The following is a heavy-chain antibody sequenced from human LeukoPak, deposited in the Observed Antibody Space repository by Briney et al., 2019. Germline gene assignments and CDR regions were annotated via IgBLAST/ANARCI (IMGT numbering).Heavy chain of an antibody. Sequence: GGSLRLSCAASGFTFSYYAMHWVRQAPGKGLEWVALISDDGSTKYYTDSVKGRFTISRDNSKNTLYLQMNSLRAEDTAVYYCARERGRFLEWLFHIWGQGTLVTVSS. J-gene: IGHJ4*02. CDR2: ISDDGSTK. CDR3: ARERGRFLEWLFHI. V-gene: IGHV3-30-3*01. D-gene: IGHD3-3*01. CDR1: GFTFSYYA.